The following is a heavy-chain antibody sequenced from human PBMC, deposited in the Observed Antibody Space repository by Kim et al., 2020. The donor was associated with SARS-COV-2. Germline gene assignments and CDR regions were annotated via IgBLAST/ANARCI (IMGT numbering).Heavy chain of an antibody. CDR1: GDRFNSYW. Sequence: GESLKISCKSSGDRFNSYWIGWVRQMPGKGLEWMGIIFVGDSDTRYSPSFQGQVTISADKSISTAYLQWSSLKASDTAMYYCARGDYSSNWYYYFDVWGRGTLVTVSS. V-gene: IGHV5-51*01. J-gene: IGHJ2*01. CDR3: ARGDYSSNWYYYFDV. CDR2: IFVGDSDT. D-gene: IGHD6-13*01.